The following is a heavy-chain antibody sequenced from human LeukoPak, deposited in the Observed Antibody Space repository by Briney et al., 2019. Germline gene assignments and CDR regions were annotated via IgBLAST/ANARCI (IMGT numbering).Heavy chain of an antibody. CDR1: GYSIRSGSY. V-gene: IGHV4-38-2*01. CDR3: AKVGAYGDYARHDY. D-gene: IGHD4-17*01. CDR2: MFHSGDT. Sequence: SETLSLTCDVSGYSIRSGSYWGWIRQPPGKGLEWIGCMFHSGDTYHNPSLKSRVTISADTSKNQFSLKLTSVTAADTAAYHCAKVGAYGDYARHDYWGQGTLVTVSS. J-gene: IGHJ4*02.